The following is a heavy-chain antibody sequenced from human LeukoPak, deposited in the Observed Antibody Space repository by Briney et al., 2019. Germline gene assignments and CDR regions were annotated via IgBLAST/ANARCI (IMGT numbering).Heavy chain of an antibody. V-gene: IGHV4-59*01. D-gene: IGHD3-16*01. Sequence: SETLSLTCNVSGGSISYFFWSWIRQPPGKGLEWIAYIHYSGTTNHNPSLKSRVTISLDTSKNQLSLNLTSVTAADTAVYYCARGGVLPRGFDSWGQGTLVTVSS. CDR2: IHYSGTT. J-gene: IGHJ5*01. CDR1: GGSISYFF. CDR3: ARGGVLPRGFDS.